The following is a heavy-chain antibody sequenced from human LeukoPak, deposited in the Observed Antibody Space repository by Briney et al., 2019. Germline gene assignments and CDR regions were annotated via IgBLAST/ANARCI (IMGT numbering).Heavy chain of an antibody. Sequence: PSETLSLTCTVSAGSISSYYWSWIRQPPGKGLEWIGYIYYSGSTNYNPSLKSRVTISVETSKNQFPLQLSSVTAADTAVYYCASAPYPTSSWYGVYWGQGTLVTVSS. CDR1: AGSISSYY. CDR3: ASAPYPTSSWYGVY. J-gene: IGHJ4*02. V-gene: IGHV4-59*01. D-gene: IGHD6-13*01. CDR2: IYYSGST.